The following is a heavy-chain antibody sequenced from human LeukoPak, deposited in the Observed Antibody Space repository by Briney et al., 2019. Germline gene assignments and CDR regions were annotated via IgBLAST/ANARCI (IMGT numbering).Heavy chain of an antibody. Sequence: GGSLRLSCIASGFSFSGHWMHWARQLPGKGLVWVSRISPTGSTTSYADSVKGRFTVSRDTAKNTLYLQVNNLRAEDTAVYYCARGPNSNWSGLDFWGQGTLLTVSS. CDR3: ARGPNSNWSGLDF. J-gene: IGHJ4*02. CDR1: GFSFSGHW. CDR2: ISPTGSTT. D-gene: IGHD6-6*01. V-gene: IGHV3-74*01.